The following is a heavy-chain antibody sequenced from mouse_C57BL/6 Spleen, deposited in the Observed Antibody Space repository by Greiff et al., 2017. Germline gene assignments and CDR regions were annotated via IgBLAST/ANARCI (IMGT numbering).Heavy chain of an antibody. CDR2: IDPSDSYT. CDR1: GYTFTSYW. D-gene: IGHD6-1*01. V-gene: IGHV1-50*01. Sequence: QVQLQQPGAELVKPGASVKLSCKASGYTFTSYWMQWVKQRPGQGLEWIGEIDPSDSYTNYNQKFKGKATLTVDTSSSTAYMQLSSLTSEDSAVYYCARHSPYFDYWGQCTTLTGSS. CDR3: ARHSPYFDY. J-gene: IGHJ2*01.